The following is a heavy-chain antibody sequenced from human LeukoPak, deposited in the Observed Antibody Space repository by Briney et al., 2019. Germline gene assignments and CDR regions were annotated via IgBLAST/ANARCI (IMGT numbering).Heavy chain of an antibody. CDR3: ARASRDGYDY. CDR2: ISYDGSNK. CDR1: GFTFSSYA. J-gene: IGHJ4*02. V-gene: IGHV3-30*07. D-gene: IGHD5-24*01. Sequence: GRSLRLSCAASGFTFSSYAMHWVRQAPGKGLEWVAVISYDGSNKYYADSVKGRFTIFRDNSKNTLYLQMNSLRADDTAVYYCARASRDGYDYWGQGTLVTVSS.